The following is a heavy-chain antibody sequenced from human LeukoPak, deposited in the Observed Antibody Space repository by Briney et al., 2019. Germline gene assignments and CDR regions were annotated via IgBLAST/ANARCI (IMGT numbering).Heavy chain of an antibody. CDR2: ISGSGGST. CDR3: AKPQYYYDSSGYSLHAFDI. V-gene: IGHV3-23*01. J-gene: IGHJ3*02. CDR1: GFTFSSYA. D-gene: IGHD3-22*01. Sequence: GALRLSCAASGFTFSSYAMSWVRQAPGKGLEWVSAISGSGGSTYYADSVKGRFTISRDNSKNTLYLQMNSLRAEDTAVYYCAKPQYYYDSSGYSLHAFDIWGQGTMVTVSS.